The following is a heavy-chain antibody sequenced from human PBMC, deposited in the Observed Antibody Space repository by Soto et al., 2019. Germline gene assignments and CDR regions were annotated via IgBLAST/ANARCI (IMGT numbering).Heavy chain of an antibody. J-gene: IGHJ4*02. CDR2: IIPIFGTA. V-gene: IGHV1-69*12. Sequence: QVQLVQSGAEVKKPGSSVKVSCKASGGTFSSYAISWVRQAPGQGLEWMGGIIPIFGTANYAQKFQGRVTITADESTSTDYMELSSLRSEDTAVYYCARENVARNSVYYDSSGTYWGQGTLVTVSS. CDR3: ARENVARNSVYYDSSGTY. D-gene: IGHD3-22*01. CDR1: GGTFSSYA.